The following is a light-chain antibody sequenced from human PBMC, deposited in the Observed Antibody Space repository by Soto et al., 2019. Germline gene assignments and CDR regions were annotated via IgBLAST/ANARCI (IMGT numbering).Light chain of an antibody. Sequence: QSALTQPASVSGSPGQSITISCTGTSSDVGGYNFGSWYQHHTGKAPKLIIYEVSNRPSGVSNRFSASKSGNTASLTISGLQAEDEADYYCSSYTNSSTLVGFGGGTKLTVL. CDR2: EVS. CDR3: SSYTNSSTLVG. J-gene: IGLJ2*01. CDR1: SSDVGGYNF. V-gene: IGLV2-14*01.